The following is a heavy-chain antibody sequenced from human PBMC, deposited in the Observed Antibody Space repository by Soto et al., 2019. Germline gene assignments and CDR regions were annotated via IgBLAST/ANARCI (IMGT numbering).Heavy chain of an antibody. V-gene: IGHV1-18*04. Sequence: SVKVSCKTSGYIFTSYGVSWVRHAPGQGLEWMGWITSYNGNTNYAENFHDRVTITTDTSTSSAFMELRSLTSDDTAVYYCASIGGFLESFEILIDYWRAATLIPVS. CDR2: ITSYNGNT. CDR3: ASIGGFLESFEILIDY. D-gene: IGHD3-3*01. J-gene: IGHJ4*02. CDR1: GYIFTSYG.